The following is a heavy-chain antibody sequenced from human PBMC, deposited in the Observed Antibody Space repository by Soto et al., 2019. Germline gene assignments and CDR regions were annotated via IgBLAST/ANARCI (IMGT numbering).Heavy chain of an antibody. Sequence: SETLSLTCTVSGGSISVQCYYWTWIRQTPRKGLEWVGSSSHSGASYFSPAPKGRVTLSVDTPTNQFSLRLTSAAAADTAVYYCTRRYNCNDYYFDPWGQGTLVTVSS. V-gene: IGHV4-39*01. J-gene: IGHJ5*02. CDR3: TRRYNCNDYYFDP. CDR1: GGSISVQCYY. CDR2: SSHSGAS. D-gene: IGHD1-20*01.